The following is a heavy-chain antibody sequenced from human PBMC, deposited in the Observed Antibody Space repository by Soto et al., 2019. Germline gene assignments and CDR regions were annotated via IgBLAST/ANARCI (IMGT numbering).Heavy chain of an antibody. J-gene: IGHJ4*02. CDR3: AKGTGAFWSGYLLYFDY. CDR2: ISGSGGST. Sequence: EVQLSESGGGLVQPGGSLRLSCAASGFPFSSFAMSWVRQAPGKGLEWVSAISGSGGSTYYADSVKGRFTISRDNSKNALDLQMNSLRAEDTAVYYCAKGTGAFWSGYLLYFDYWGQGTLVTLSS. V-gene: IGHV3-23*01. CDR1: GFPFSSFA. D-gene: IGHD3-3*01.